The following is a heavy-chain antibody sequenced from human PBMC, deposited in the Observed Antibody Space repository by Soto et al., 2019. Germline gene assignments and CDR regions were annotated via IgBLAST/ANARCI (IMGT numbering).Heavy chain of an antibody. CDR3: ARGYSNYADYYYGMDV. J-gene: IGHJ6*02. D-gene: IGHD4-4*01. Sequence: QVQLQESGPGLVKPSETLSLTCTVSGGSVSSGSYYWSWIRQPPGKGLEWIGYIYYSGSTNYNPSLKSRVTISVDTSKNQFSLKLSSVTAADTAVYYCARGYSNYADYYYGMDVWGQGTTVTVSS. V-gene: IGHV4-61*01. CDR2: IYYSGST. CDR1: GGSVSSGSYY.